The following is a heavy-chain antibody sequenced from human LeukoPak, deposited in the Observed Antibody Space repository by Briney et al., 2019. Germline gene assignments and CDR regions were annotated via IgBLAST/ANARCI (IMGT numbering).Heavy chain of an antibody. D-gene: IGHD1-26*01. CDR3: ASLRESGSYYNWFDP. Sequence: ASVKVSCKVSGYTLTELSMHWVRQAPGKGLEWMGGFDPEDGETIYAQKFQGRVTMTEDTSTDTAYMELSSLRSEDTAVYYCASLRESGSYYNWFDPWGQGTPVTVSS. CDR2: FDPEDGET. V-gene: IGHV1-24*01. J-gene: IGHJ5*02. CDR1: GYTLTELS.